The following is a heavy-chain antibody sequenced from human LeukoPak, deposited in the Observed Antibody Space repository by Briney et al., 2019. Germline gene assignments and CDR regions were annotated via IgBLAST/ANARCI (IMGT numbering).Heavy chain of an antibody. J-gene: IGHJ4*02. CDR1: GFTFSSYS. CDR2: ISSSSSTI. D-gene: IGHD3-3*01. V-gene: IGHV3-48*01. CDR3: ASAIFGVVIDFDY. Sequence: PGGSLRLSCAASGFTFSSYSMNWVRQAPGKGLEWVSYISSSSSTIYYADSVKGRFTISRDNAKNSLYLQMNSLRAEDTAVYYCASAIFGVVIDFDYWGQGTLVTVSS.